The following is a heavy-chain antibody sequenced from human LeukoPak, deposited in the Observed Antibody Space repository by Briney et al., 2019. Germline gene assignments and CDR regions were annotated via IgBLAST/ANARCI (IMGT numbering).Heavy chain of an antibody. CDR2: IYYSGTT. CDR3: ARDSRGYYDSSGYFDH. V-gene: IGHV4-61*01. CDR1: GDSVSSDSYY. J-gene: IGHJ4*02. D-gene: IGHD3-22*01. Sequence: PSETLSLTCTVSGDSVSSDSYYWSWIRQPPGKGLEWIGYIYYSGTTTQNPSLKSRVTLSVDTSKNQLYLKLNSVTAADTAVYYCARDSRGYYDSSGYFDHWGQGTLVTVSS.